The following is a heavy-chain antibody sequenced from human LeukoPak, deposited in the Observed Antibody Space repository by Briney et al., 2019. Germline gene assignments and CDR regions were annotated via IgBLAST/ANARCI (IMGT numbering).Heavy chain of an antibody. V-gene: IGHV3-74*01. CDR3: ARAPSEIGGYYPEYFRH. D-gene: IGHD3-22*01. CDR2: IKSDGST. CDR1: GFTFSSYW. Sequence: PGGSLRLSCAASGFTFSSYWMHWVRQAPGKGVGWVSRIKSDGSTKYTDSVKGRFTISRDNAKNTLSLQMNGLRAEDTGVYYCARAPSEIGGYYPEYFRHWGQGTLVTVSS. J-gene: IGHJ1*01.